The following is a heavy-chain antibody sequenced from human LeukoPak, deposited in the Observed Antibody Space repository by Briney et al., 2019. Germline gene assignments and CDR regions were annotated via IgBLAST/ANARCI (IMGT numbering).Heavy chain of an antibody. J-gene: IGHJ4*02. CDR3: AKGSDDFWSGYYWTPTSVQQDQ. CDR1: GFTVSSNY. D-gene: IGHD3-3*01. V-gene: IGHV3-53*01. Sequence: PGGSLRLSCAASGFTVSSNYMSWVRQAPGKGLEWVSVIYSGGSTYYADSVKGRFTISRDNSKNTLYLQMNSLRAEDTAVYYCAKGSDDFWSGYYWTPTSVQQDQWGQGTLVTVSS. CDR2: IYSGGST.